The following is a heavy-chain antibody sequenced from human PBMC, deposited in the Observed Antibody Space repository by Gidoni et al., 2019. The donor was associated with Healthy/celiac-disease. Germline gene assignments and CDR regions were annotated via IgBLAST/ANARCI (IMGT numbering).Heavy chain of an antibody. CDR2: IKQDGSEK. J-gene: IGHJ4*02. CDR3: ARGNGYDYGWYGGDSWNY. D-gene: IGHD5-12*01. CDR1: EFTFSSYC. Sequence: EVQLVESGGGLVQHGGSLSISCAAAEFTFSSYCRRWVRQAPGKGLEWVANIKQDGSEKYYVDSVKGRFTISRDNAKNSLYLQMNSLRAEDTAVYYCARGNGYDYGWYGGDSWNYWGQGTLVTVSS. V-gene: IGHV3-7*03.